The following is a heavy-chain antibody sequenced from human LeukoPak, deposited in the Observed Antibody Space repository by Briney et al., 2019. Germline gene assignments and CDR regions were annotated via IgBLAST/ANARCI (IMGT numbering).Heavy chain of an antibody. CDR3: ARGGGPYRPLDY. CDR2: VNLQGST. J-gene: IGHJ4*02. V-gene: IGHV4-4*02. CDR1: GGSITNTNY. Sequence: SETLSLTCGGSGGSITNTNYWTCVRQPPGKGLEWIGEVNLQGSTNYNPSLMGRVAISVDTSENHLSLQLTSVTAADTAVYYCARGGGPYRPLDYSGQGTLVTVSS.